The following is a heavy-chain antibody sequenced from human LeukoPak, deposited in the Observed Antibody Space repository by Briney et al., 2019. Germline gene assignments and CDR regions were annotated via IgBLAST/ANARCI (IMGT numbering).Heavy chain of an antibody. CDR1: GGSFSGYY. Sequence: SETLSLTCAVYGGSFSGYYWSWIRQPPGKGLEWIGGINHSGSTNYNPSLKSRVTISVDTSKNQFSLKLSSVTAADTAVYYCARAAGRNNYDFWSRGRWFDPWGQETLVTVSS. CDR3: ARAAGRNNYDFWSRGRWFDP. V-gene: IGHV4-34*01. D-gene: IGHD3-3*01. CDR2: INHSGST. J-gene: IGHJ5*02.